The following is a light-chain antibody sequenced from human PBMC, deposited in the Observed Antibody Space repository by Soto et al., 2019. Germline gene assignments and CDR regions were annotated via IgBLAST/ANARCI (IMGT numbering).Light chain of an antibody. J-gene: IGKJ1*01. CDR2: GAS. V-gene: IGKV3-20*01. Sequence: ELVLTQSPGTLSLSPGERATLSCRASQSVSSNYLAWYQQKPGQAPRLLIQGASSRATGFPDRFSGSGSGTDFIRTISRLEPEDFSVYYCQHMRTFGQGTKVEIK. CDR3: QHMRT. CDR1: QSVSSNY.